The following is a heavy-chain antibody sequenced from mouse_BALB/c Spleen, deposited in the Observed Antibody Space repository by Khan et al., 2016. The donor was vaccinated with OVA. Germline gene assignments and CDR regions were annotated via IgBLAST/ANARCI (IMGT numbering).Heavy chain of an antibody. CDR2: INTYTGEP. CDR3: ARVVYNGTRDF. D-gene: IGHD1-1*02. V-gene: IGHV9-3-1*01. Sequence: QIQLVQSEPELKKPGETVQISCKASGFTFTNYGMNWVRQAPGKGLKWMGWINTYTGEPTFTDDFKGRFAFSLETSASTAYLQINSLKNEDTATYFCARVVYNGTRDFWGQGTSVTVAS. CDR1: GFTFTNYG. J-gene: IGHJ4*01.